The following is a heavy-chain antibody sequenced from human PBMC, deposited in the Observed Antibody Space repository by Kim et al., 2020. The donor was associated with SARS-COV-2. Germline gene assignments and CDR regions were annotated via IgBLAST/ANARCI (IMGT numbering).Heavy chain of an antibody. D-gene: IGHD6-13*01. Sequence: GGSLRLSCAASGFTFSSYDMHWVRQATGKGLEWVSAIGTAGDTYYPGSVKGRFTISRENAKNSLYLQMNSLRAGDTAVYYCARVAAAAGTTGAFDIWGQGTMVTVSS. CDR2: IGTAGDT. J-gene: IGHJ3*02. CDR3: ARVAAAAGTTGAFDI. CDR1: GFTFSSYD. V-gene: IGHV3-13*01.